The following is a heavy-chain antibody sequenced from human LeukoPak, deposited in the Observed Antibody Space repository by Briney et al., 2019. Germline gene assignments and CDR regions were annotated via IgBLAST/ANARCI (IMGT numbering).Heavy chain of an antibody. J-gene: IGHJ5*02. D-gene: IGHD5-24*01. CDR1: GYSISSGYY. CDR3: ARARTYNHHPNWIDL. Sequence: SETLSLTCTVSGYSISSGYYWGWVRQPPGKGLEWIGSLSHSEDTYFNPSLKSRVTRSLDTSKSHFSLNLSTVTAADTAVYFCARARTYNHHPNWIDLWGQGVRVTVSS. CDR2: LSHSEDT. V-gene: IGHV4-38-2*02.